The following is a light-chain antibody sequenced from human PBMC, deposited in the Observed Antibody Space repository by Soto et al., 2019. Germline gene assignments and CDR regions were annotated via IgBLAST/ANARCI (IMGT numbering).Light chain of an antibody. Sequence: QPVLTQPPSASGTPGQRVTISCSGSRSNIGSNTVNWYQQRPGTAPKLLIYSSNQRPSGVPDRVSGSKSGTSASLAISGLQSEDEADYYCAAWDDSLNGYVFGPGTKLTVL. CDR3: AAWDDSLNGYV. V-gene: IGLV1-44*01. CDR1: RSNIGSNT. CDR2: SSN. J-gene: IGLJ1*01.